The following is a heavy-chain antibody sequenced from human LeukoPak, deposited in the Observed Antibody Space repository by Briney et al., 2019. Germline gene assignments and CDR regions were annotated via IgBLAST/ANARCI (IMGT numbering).Heavy chain of an antibody. CDR2: ISAYNGNT. J-gene: IGHJ5*02. CDR1: GYTFTSYG. D-gene: IGHD2-2*01. V-gene: IGHV1-18*01. Sequence: ASVKVSCKASGYTFTSYGISWVRQAPGQGLEWMGWISAYNGNTNYAQKLQGRVTMTTDTSTSTAYMELRSLRSDDTAVYYCARSLTQATRYGDIVVVPAAIPSPSNWFDPWGQGTLVTVSS. CDR3: ARSLTQATRYGDIVVVPAAIPSPSNWFDP.